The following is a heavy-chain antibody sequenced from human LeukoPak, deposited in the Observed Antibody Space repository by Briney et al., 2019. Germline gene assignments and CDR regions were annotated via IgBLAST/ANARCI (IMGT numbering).Heavy chain of an antibody. D-gene: IGHD5-18*01. V-gene: IGHV3-43*01. Sequence: GGSLRLSCAASGFTFDDYTMHWVRQAPGKGLEWVSLLSWDGETTYYADSVEGRFTISRDNSKNSLYLQMNSLRTEVTALYYCAKDLDRGFGYGPHYFDHWGQGTLVTVSS. CDR2: LSWDGETT. CDR3: AKDLDRGFGYGPHYFDH. CDR1: GFTFDDYT. J-gene: IGHJ4*02.